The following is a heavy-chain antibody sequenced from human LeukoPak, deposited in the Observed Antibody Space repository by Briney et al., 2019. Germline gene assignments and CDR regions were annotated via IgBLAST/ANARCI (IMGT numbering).Heavy chain of an antibody. CDR1: GYSISSGYY. Sequence: PSETLSLTCTVSGYSISSGYYWGWIRQPPGKGLEWIGSIYHSGSTYYNPSLKSRVTISVDTSKNQFSLKLSSVTAADTAVYYCARDITAAAGTVWFDPWGQGTLVTVSS. CDR3: ARDITAAAGTVWFDP. V-gene: IGHV4-38-2*02. D-gene: IGHD6-13*01. CDR2: IYHSGST. J-gene: IGHJ5*02.